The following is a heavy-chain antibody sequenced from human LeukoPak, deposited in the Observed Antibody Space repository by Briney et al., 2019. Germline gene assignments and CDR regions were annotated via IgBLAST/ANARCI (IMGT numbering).Heavy chain of an antibody. Sequence: GGSLRLSCAASGFTFSSYGMHWVRQAPGKGLEWVAVISYDGSNKYYADSVKGRFTISRDNSKNTLYLQMNSLRAEDTAVYYCAKDLLKDSSCWFPGDGMDVWGQGTTVTVSS. CDR1: GFTFSSYG. CDR2: ISYDGSNK. D-gene: IGHD6-19*01. V-gene: IGHV3-30*18. J-gene: IGHJ6*02. CDR3: AKDLLKDSSCWFPGDGMDV.